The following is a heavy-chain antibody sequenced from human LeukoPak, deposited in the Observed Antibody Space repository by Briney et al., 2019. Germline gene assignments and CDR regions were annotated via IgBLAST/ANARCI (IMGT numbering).Heavy chain of an antibody. V-gene: IGHV3-21*01. CDR1: GFTLSSYS. CDR2: ISTGSSYI. D-gene: IGHD2-2*02. CDR3: ARDLVPAAIDVMDV. Sequence: GGSLRLSCAASGFTLSSYSMNWVRQAPGKGLEWVSSISTGSSYIYYADSVKGRFTISRDDAKNSLYLQMNSLRAEDTAVYYCARDLVPAAIDVMDVWGQGTTVTVSS. J-gene: IGHJ6*02.